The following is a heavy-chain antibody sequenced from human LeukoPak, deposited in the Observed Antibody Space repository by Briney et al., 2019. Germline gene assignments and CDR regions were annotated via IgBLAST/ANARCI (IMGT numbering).Heavy chain of an antibody. CDR2: INPNSGGT. J-gene: IGHJ3*02. CDR1: GYTFTGYY. D-gene: IGHD6-13*01. CDR3: ARGGYSIAAAGSYAFDI. V-gene: IGHV1-2*04. Sequence: ASVKVSCKASGYTFTGYYMHWVRQAPGQGLERMGWINPNSGGTNYAQKFQGWVTMTRDTSISTAYMELSRLRSDDTAVYYCARGGYSIAAAGSYAFDIWGQGTMVTVSS.